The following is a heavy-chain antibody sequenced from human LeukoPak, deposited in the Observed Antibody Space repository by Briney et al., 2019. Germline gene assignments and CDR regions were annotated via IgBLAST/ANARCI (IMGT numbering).Heavy chain of an antibody. V-gene: IGHV1-69*06. D-gene: IGHD2-15*01. Sequence: SVKVSCKASGGTFSSYAISWVRQAPGQGLEWMGGIIPIFGTANYAQKFQGRVTITADKSTSTAYMELSSLRSEDTAVYYCARGDIEGDWFDPWGQGTLVTVSS. CDR2: IIPIFGTA. CDR3: ARGDIEGDWFDP. CDR1: GGTFSSYA. J-gene: IGHJ5*02.